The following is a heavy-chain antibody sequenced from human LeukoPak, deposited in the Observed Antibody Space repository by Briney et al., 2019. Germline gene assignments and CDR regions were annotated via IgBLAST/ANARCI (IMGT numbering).Heavy chain of an antibody. V-gene: IGHV3-23*01. Sequence: PGGSLRLSCAASGFTFSSYAMSWVRQAPGKGLEWVSGISDNDGVTNYADSVKGRFTISRDNSKNTLYLQMNSVRDEDTAVYYCAKGKRSAGRPYWHFDLWGRGTLVTVSS. CDR2: ISDNDGVT. CDR1: GFTFSSYA. J-gene: IGHJ2*01. CDR3: AKGKRSAGRPYWHFDL. D-gene: IGHD3-10*01.